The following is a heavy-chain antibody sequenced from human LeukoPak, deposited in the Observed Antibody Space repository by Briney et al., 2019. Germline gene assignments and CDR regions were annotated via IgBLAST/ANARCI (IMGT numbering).Heavy chain of an antibody. V-gene: IGHV3-7*01. CDR3: ARGKATITWYYFDY. Sequence: GGSLRLSCAASGFTFSSYWMSWFRQAPGKGLEWVANIKQDGSEKYYVDSVKGRFTIYRDNAKNSLYLQMNSLRAEDTAVYYCARGKATITWYYFDYWGQGTLVTVSS. D-gene: IGHD5-12*01. CDR1: GFTFSSYW. CDR2: IKQDGSEK. J-gene: IGHJ4*02.